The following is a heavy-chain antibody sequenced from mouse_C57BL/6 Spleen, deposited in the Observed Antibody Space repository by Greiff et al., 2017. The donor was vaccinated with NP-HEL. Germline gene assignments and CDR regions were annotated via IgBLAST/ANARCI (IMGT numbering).Heavy chain of an antibody. V-gene: IGHV5-17*01. CDR1: GFTFSDYG. D-gene: IGHD1-1*01. CDR2: ISSGSSTI. CDR3: ARRFITTVVAHWYFEV. Sequence: EVQRVESGGGLVKPGGSLKLSCAASGFTFSDYGMHWVRQAPEKGLEWVAYISSGSSTIYYADTVKGRFTISRDNAKNNLFLQMTSLRSEDTAMYYCARRFITTVVAHWYFEVWGTGTTVTVSS. J-gene: IGHJ1*03.